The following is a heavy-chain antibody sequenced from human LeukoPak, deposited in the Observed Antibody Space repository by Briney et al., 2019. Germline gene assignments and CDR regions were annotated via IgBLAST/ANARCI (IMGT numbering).Heavy chain of an antibody. CDR2: INVVNDNT. Sequence: ASVKVSCKTSGYDFTSYAMHWVRQAPGQRLEWMGWINVVNDNTKLSQKFQGRVTITSDTSTSTAYMELRSLKSDDTAVYYCARDPGYCSSTSCQAPFDYWGQGTLVTVSS. V-gene: IGHV1-3*01. CDR1: GYDFTSYA. D-gene: IGHD2-2*01. CDR3: ARDPGYCSSTSCQAPFDY. J-gene: IGHJ4*02.